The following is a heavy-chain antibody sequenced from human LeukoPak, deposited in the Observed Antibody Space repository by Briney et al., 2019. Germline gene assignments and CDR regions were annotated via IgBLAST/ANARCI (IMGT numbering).Heavy chain of an antibody. J-gene: IGHJ4*02. D-gene: IGHD3-3*01. V-gene: IGHV4-34*01. CDR3: QSRFLEWLLDY. CDR1: GGSFSGYY. Sequence: SETLSLTCAVYGGSFSGYYWSWIRQPPGKGLEWIGEINHSGSTNYNPSLKSRVTISVDTSKNQFSLKLSSVTAADTAIYYCQSRFLEWLLDYWGQGTLVTVSS. CDR2: INHSGST.